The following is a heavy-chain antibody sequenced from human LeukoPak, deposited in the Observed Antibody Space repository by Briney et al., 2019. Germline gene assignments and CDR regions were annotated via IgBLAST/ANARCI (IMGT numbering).Heavy chain of an antibody. Sequence: GRSLRLSCAASGFTSSSYGMHWVRQAPGKGLEWVAVISYDGSNKYYADSVKGRFTISRDNSKNTLYLQMNSLRAEDTAVYYCAKDSGSSGWENYYYYGMDVWGQGTTVTVSS. V-gene: IGHV3-30*18. CDR1: GFTSSSYG. CDR2: ISYDGSNK. CDR3: AKDSGSSGWENYYYYGMDV. D-gene: IGHD6-19*01. J-gene: IGHJ6*02.